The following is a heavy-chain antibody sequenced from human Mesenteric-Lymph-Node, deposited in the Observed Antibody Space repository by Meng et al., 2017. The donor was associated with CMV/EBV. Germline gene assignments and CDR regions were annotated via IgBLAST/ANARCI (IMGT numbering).Heavy chain of an antibody. CDR2: IRSKAYGGTT. J-gene: IGHJ4*02. D-gene: IGHD6-6*01. CDR1: GFTFGDYA. Sequence: GGSLRLSCTASGFTFGDYAMSWVRQAPGKGLEWVGFIRSKAYGGTTEYAASVKGRFTISRDDSKSIAYLQMNSLKTEDTAVYYCTRDRSYAAEIAARPFDYWGQGTLVTVSS. V-gene: IGHV3-49*04. CDR3: TRDRSYAAEIAARPFDY.